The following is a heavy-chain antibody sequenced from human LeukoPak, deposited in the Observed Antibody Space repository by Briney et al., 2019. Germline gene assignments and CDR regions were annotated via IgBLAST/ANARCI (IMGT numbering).Heavy chain of an antibody. CDR3: ARAVVVVAATIHDAFDI. D-gene: IGHD2-15*01. Sequence: GESLKISCKGSGYSFTSYWIGWVRQMPGKGLEWMGIIYPGDSDTRYNPSFQGQVTISADKSISTAYLQWSSLKASDTAMYYCARAVVVVAATIHDAFDIWGQGTMVTVSS. J-gene: IGHJ3*02. CDR2: IYPGDSDT. CDR1: GYSFTSYW. V-gene: IGHV5-51*01.